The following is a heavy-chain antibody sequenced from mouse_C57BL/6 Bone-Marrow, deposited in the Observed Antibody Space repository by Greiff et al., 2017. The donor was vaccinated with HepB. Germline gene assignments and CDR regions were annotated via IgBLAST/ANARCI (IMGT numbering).Heavy chain of an antibody. J-gene: IGHJ4*01. D-gene: IGHD2-4*01. CDR1: GFNIKDDY. Sequence: VQLQQSGAELVRPGASVKLSCTASGFNIKDDYMHWVKQRPEQGLEWIGWIDPENGDTEYASKFQGKATITADTASNTAYLQLRSLTSEDTAVYYCTTNDYGGYAMDYGGQGTSVTVSS. CDR2: IDPENGDT. V-gene: IGHV14-4*01. CDR3: TTNDYGGYAMDY.